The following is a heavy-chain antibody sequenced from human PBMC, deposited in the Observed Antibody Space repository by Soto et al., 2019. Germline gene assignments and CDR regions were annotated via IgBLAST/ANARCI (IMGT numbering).Heavy chain of an antibody. CDR3: ARDQGVAAAGITWFDP. CDR1: GASMNSYH. CDR2: IHSSGST. Sequence: SETLSLTCTVSGASMNSYHWSWIRQPAGKGLEWIGHIHSSGSTNYNPSLKSRVTMSVDTPKNQFSLRLMSLTAADTAVYYCARDQGVAAAGITWFDPWGQGSLVTVSS. V-gene: IGHV4-4*07. D-gene: IGHD6-13*01. J-gene: IGHJ5*02.